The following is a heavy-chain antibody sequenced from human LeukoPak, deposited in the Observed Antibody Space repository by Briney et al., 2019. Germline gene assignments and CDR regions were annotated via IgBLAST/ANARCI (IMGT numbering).Heavy chain of an antibody. J-gene: IGHJ4*02. CDR2: IQSDGNNK. CDR1: GFTFRNYG. CDR3: AKVLMDYGDYFDY. D-gene: IGHD4-17*01. Sequence: PGGSLRLSCAASGFTFRNYGIYWGRQAPGKGLEWVAFIQSDGNNKYYADSVKGRFSISRDNSKNTLYLQMNSLRTEDTAVYYCAKVLMDYGDYFDYWGQGTLVTVSS. V-gene: IGHV3-30*02.